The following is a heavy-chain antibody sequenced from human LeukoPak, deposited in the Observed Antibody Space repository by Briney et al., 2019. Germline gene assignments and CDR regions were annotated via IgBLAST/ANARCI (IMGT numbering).Heavy chain of an antibody. J-gene: IGHJ4*02. Sequence: SETLSLTCTVSGGSISSYYWNWIRQAPGKGLEWIGYIHHSGSTNHNSSLKSRVTISVDTSKNQYSLKLSSVTAADTAVYYCARDGVAGGFDYWGQGTLVTVSS. V-gene: IGHV4-59*01. CDR1: GGSISSYY. CDR3: ARDGVAGGFDY. CDR2: IHHSGST. D-gene: IGHD6-19*01.